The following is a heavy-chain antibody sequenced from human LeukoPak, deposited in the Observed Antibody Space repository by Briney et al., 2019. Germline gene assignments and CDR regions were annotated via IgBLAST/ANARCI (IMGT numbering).Heavy chain of an antibody. CDR3: ASVTYYYDSSGYPGGY. CDR2: IKRDGSDK. D-gene: IGHD3-22*01. CDR1: GFTFSSYW. Sequence: GGSLRLSCAASGFTFSSYWMSWVRQAPGKGLEWVANIKRDGSDKYYVDSVKGRFTISRDKAKNSLYLQMNSLRAEDTAVYYCASVTYYYDSSGYPGGYWGQGTLVTVSS. V-gene: IGHV3-7*01. J-gene: IGHJ4*02.